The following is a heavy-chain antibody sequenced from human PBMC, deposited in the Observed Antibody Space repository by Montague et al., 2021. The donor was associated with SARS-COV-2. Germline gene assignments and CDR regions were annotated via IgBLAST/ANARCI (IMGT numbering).Heavy chain of an antibody. J-gene: IGHJ6*02. Sequence: SLRLSCAASGFTFSSYAMHWVRQAPGKGLEWVAVISYDGSNKYYADSVKGRFIISRDNSKNTLYLQMNSLRAEDTAVYYCARTLLDYYGMDVWGQGTTVTVSS. V-gene: IGHV3-30-3*01. CDR1: GFTFSSYA. D-gene: IGHD2/OR15-2a*01. CDR3: ARTLLDYYGMDV. CDR2: ISYDGSNK.